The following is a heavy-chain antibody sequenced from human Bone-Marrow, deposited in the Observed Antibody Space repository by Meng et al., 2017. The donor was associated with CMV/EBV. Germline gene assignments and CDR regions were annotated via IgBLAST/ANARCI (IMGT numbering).Heavy chain of an antibody. CDR1: GGSISSGSYY. CDR2: IYTTGST. J-gene: IGHJ4*02. Sequence: QVQLQESGPGLVKPSQTLSLTCTVSGGSISSGSYYWSWIRQPAGKGLEWIGRIYTTGSTIYNPSLKGRVTISADTSKNQFSLELSTVTVADTAVYYCARAAGYPKGVFDYWGQGTLVTVSS. V-gene: IGHV4-61*02. CDR3: ARAAGYPKGVFDY. D-gene: IGHD6-13*01.